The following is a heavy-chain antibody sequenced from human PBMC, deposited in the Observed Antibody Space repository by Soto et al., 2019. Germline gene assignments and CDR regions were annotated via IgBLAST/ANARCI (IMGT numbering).Heavy chain of an antibody. Sequence: SETLSLTCTVSGGSINSYFGSWIRQPSGKGLEWIGYTYYSGSTNYNPSLKSRVTISVDTSKNQFSLKLSSVTAADTAVYYCARTQVRYSSSSYYFDYWGQGTLVTVSS. D-gene: IGHD6-13*01. CDR2: TYYSGST. CDR3: ARTQVRYSSSSYYFDY. J-gene: IGHJ4*02. V-gene: IGHV4-59*01. CDR1: GGSINSYF.